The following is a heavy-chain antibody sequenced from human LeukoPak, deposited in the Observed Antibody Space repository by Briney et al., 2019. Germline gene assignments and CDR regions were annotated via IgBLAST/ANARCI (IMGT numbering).Heavy chain of an antibody. J-gene: IGHJ4*02. CDR2: IYSGST. CDR3: ARDLVGLWFGKYDY. D-gene: IGHD3-10*01. CDR1: GGSISSSSYY. Sequence: SETLSLTCTVSGGSISSSSYYWGWIHQPPGKGLEWIGSIYSGSTYYNPSLKSRVTISVDTSKNQFSLKLSSVTAADTAVYYCARDLVGLWFGKYDYWGQGTLVTVSS. V-gene: IGHV4-39*07.